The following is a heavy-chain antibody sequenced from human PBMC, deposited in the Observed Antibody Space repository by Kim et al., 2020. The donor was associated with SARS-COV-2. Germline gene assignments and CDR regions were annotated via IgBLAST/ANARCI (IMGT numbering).Heavy chain of an antibody. V-gene: IGHV4-59*01. Sequence: SRSTNYTPSLKHRVTISVDTSKNQFYRKLSSVTAADTSVYYCAINDYGDIWGQGTLVTVSS. J-gene: IGHJ4*02. CDR2: SRST. CDR3: AINDYGDI.